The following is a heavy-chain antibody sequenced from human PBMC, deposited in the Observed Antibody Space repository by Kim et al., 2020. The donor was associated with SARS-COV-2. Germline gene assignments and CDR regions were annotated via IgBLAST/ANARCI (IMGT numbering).Heavy chain of an antibody. CDR1: GGTFSSYT. CDR3: ARVIVGGTGYFDY. J-gene: IGHJ4*02. CDR2: IIPILGIA. V-gene: IGHV1-69*02. Sequence: SVKVSCKASGGTFSSYTISWVRQAPGQGLEWMGRIIPILGIANYAQKFQGRVTITADKSTSTAYMELSSLRSEDTAVYYCARVIVGGTGYFDYWGQGTLVTVSS. D-gene: IGHD1-26*01.